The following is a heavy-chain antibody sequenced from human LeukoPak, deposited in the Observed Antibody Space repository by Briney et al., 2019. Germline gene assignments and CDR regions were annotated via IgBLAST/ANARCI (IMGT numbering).Heavy chain of an antibody. D-gene: IGHD3-3*01. V-gene: IGHV1-69*13. J-gene: IGHJ6*03. CDR2: IIPIFGTA. Sequence: SVKVSCKASGGTFSSYAISWVRQAPGQGLEWMGGIIPIFGTANYAQKFQGRVTITADESTSTAYMELSSLRSEDTAVYYCARETGKGYYDFWSEPGEKYYFMDVWGKGTTVTVSS. CDR3: ARETGKGYYDFWSEPGEKYYFMDV. CDR1: GGTFSSYA.